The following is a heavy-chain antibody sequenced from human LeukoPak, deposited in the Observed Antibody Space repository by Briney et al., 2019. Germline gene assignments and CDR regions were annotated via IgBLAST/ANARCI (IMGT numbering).Heavy chain of an antibody. CDR3: ARLPPYNWKLYYFDY. D-gene: IGHD1-1*01. CDR1: GFTFSSYS. J-gene: IGHJ4*02. Sequence: PGGSLRLSCAASGFTFSSYSMNWVRQAPGKGLEWVSYISSSSSTIYYADSVEGRFTISRDNAKNSLYLQMNSLRAEDTAVYYCARLPPYNWKLYYFDYWGQGTLVTVSS. CDR2: ISSSSSTI. V-gene: IGHV3-48*01.